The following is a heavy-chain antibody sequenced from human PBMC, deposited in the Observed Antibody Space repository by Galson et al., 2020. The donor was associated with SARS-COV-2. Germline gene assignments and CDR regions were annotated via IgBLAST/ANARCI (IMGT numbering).Heavy chain of an antibody. V-gene: IGHV3-23*01. Sequence: GGSLRLSCAASGFTFSSYAMSWVRQAPGKGLEWVSAISGSGGSTYYADSVKGRFTISRDNSKNTLYLQMNSLRAEDTAVYYCAKSRDLRYFDWLPPGWFDPWGQGTLVTVSS. CDR3: AKSRDLRYFDWLPPGWFDP. CDR1: GFTFSSYA. J-gene: IGHJ5*02. D-gene: IGHD3-9*01. CDR2: ISGSGGST.